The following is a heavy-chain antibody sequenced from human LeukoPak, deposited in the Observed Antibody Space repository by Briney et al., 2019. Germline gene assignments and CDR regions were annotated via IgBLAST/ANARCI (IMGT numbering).Heavy chain of an antibody. CDR1: GYTFTSYG. CDR3: ARSPRAAVVGFDY. V-gene: IGHV1-18*01. CDR2: ITTYNGNT. Sequence: ASVKVSCKASGYTFTSYGISWVRQAPGQGLEWMGWITTYNGNTNYPQKLQGRVTVTTDTSTNTAYLELRSLRSDDTAVYYRARSPRAAVVGFDYWGQGTLVTVSS. D-gene: IGHD6-13*01. J-gene: IGHJ4*02.